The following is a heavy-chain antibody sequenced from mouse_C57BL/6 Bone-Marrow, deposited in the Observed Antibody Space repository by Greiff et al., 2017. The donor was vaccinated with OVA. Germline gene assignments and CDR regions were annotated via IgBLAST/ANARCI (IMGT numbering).Heavy chain of an antibody. J-gene: IGHJ3*01. CDR2: IYPSDSET. CDR3: ARALDAWFAY. Sequence: VQLQQPGAELVRPGSSVKLSCKASGYTFTSYWMDWVKQRPGQGLEWIGNIYPSDSETHYNQKFKDKATLTVDKSSSTAYMQLSSLTSEDSAVYYCARALDAWFAYWGQGTLVTVSA. V-gene: IGHV1-61*01. CDR1: GYTFTSYW.